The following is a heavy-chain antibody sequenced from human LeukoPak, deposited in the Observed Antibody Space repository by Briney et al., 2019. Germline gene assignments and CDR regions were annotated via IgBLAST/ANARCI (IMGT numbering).Heavy chain of an antibody. Sequence: ASVKVSCKASGYTFTSYAMHWVRQAPGQRLEWMGWINAGNGNTKYSQKFQGRVTITRDTSASTAYMELSSLRSEDTAVYYCARDPSPYYYDSSGHTGFDYWGQGTLVTVSS. CDR2: INAGNGNT. CDR3: ARDPSPYYYDSSGHTGFDY. J-gene: IGHJ4*02. V-gene: IGHV1-3*01. CDR1: GYTFTSYA. D-gene: IGHD3-22*01.